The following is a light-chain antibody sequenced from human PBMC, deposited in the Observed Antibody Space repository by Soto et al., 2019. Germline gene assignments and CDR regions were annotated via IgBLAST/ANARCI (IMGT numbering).Light chain of an antibody. CDR2: AAS. Sequence: DIQMTQSPSSVSAAVGERVTITCRASQVMSSWLAWYQQKPGKAPKLLIFAASTLQSGVPSRFSGSGSRTDFTLTITSLQPEDFATYYCQQSYSTATWTFGQGTKVDIK. CDR1: QVMSSW. V-gene: IGKV1D-12*01. J-gene: IGKJ1*01. CDR3: QQSYSTATWT.